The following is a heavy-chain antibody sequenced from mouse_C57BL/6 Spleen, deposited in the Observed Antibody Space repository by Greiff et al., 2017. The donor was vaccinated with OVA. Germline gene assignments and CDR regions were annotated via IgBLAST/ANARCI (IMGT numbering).Heavy chain of an antibody. Sequence: QVQLQQSGAELARPGASVKLSCKASGYTFTSYGISWVKQRTGQGLEWIGEIYPRSGNTYYNEKFKGKDTLTADKSSSTAYMELRSLTSEDSAVYFCARSGDYDVSPAWFAYWGQGTLVTVSA. CDR3: ARSGDYDVSPAWFAY. CDR1: GYTFTSYG. V-gene: IGHV1-81*01. J-gene: IGHJ3*01. CDR2: IYPRSGNT. D-gene: IGHD2-4*01.